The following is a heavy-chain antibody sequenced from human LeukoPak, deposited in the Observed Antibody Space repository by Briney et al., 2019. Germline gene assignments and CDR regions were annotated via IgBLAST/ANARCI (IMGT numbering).Heavy chain of an antibody. J-gene: IGHJ5*02. Sequence: GGSLRLSCAASGFTFSNHWMTWVRQAPGKGLEWVANIKQDGSEKYYVDSVKGRFTISRDNAKNSLYLQMNSLRAEDTALYYCAKSYCITTSCWFWFDPWGQGTLVTLSS. CDR2: IKQDGSEK. D-gene: IGHD2-2*01. CDR3: AKSYCITTSCWFWFDP. CDR1: GFTFSNHW. V-gene: IGHV3-7*03.